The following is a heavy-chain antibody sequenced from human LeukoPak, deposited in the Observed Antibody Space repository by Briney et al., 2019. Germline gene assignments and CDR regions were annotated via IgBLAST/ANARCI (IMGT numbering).Heavy chain of an antibody. Sequence: NPGGSLRPSCAASGFTFSSYSMNWVRQAPGKGLEWVSSISSSSSYIYYADSVKGRFTISRDNAKNSLYLQMNSLRAEDTAVYYCARDSIVGATDAPFDFDYWGQGTLVTVSS. CDR3: ARDSIVGATDAPFDFDY. J-gene: IGHJ4*02. D-gene: IGHD1-26*01. CDR2: ISSSSSYI. CDR1: GFTFSSYS. V-gene: IGHV3-21*01.